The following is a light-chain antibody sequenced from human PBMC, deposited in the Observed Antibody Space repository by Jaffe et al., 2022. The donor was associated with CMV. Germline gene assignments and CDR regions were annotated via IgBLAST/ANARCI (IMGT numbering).Light chain of an antibody. CDR2: YDS. CDR3: QVWDSSTDHWV. Sequence: SYILTQPPSVSVAPGMTATISCKEENIGDKGVHWYQHKAGQAPTLIISYDSDRPSGIPNRISGSNSGNTATLTISRVEAGDEADYYCQVWDSSTDHWVFGGGTKLTVL. J-gene: IGLJ3*02. CDR1: NIGDKG. V-gene: IGLV3-21*01.